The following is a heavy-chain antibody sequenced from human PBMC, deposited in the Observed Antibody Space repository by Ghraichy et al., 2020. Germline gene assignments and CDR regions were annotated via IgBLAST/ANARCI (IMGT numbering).Heavy chain of an antibody. CDR3: AKGSVGEVLRFLEWFPFDP. Sequence: GSLRLSCAGSGFTFSSYAMSWVRRAPGKGLEWVSAISGSGGSTYYTDSVKGRVTISRDNLKNTLYLQMSSLRAEDTAVYYCAKGSVGEVLRFLEWFPFDPWGQGTLVTVSS. V-gene: IGHV3-23*01. CDR2: ISGSGGST. D-gene: IGHD3-3*01. CDR1: GFTFSSYA. J-gene: IGHJ5*02.